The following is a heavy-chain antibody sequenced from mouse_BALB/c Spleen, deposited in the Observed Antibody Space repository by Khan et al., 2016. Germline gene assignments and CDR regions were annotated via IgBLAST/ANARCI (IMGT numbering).Heavy chain of an antibody. V-gene: IGHV6-6*02. CDR1: GFTFSNYW. Sequence: EVKLEEPGGGLVQPGGSMKLSCVASGFTFSNYWMNWVRQSPEKGLEWVAEIRLKSNNYATHYAESVKGRFTISRDDSKSSVYLQMNNLRAEDTGIYYCTRQLGLRDYWGQGTTLTVSS. D-gene: IGHD3-1*01. CDR2: IRLKSNNYAT. CDR3: TRQLGLRDY. J-gene: IGHJ2*01.